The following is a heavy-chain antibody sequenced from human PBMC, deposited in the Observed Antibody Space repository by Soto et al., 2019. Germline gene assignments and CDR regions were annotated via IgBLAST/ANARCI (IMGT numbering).Heavy chain of an antibody. CDR1: GGTFSNYA. Sequence: QLQLVQSGAEVKRPGSSVKVSCKASGGTFSNYAISWVRQAPGQGLEWMGGIMPILDAVFYAPTFQGRVTITADESTSTAYMQLSSLRSEDTAMYYCARDRNFYGSGSFSPDFGYWGQGTLVTVSS. V-gene: IGHV1-69*01. J-gene: IGHJ4*02. D-gene: IGHD3-10*01. CDR3: ARDRNFYGSGSFSPDFGY. CDR2: IMPILDAV.